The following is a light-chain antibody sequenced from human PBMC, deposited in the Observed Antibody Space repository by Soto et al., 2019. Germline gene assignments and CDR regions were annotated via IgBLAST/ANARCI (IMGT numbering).Light chain of an antibody. Sequence: QLVLTQPPSVSGAPGQRVTISCTGSSFNIGAGYDAHWYQQIPGTAPKLLIYGNNNRPSGVPDRFSASKSGTSASLAITGLQPDDEADYYCQSYDSSLSASVFGGGTKLTVL. CDR2: GNN. CDR3: QSYDSSLSASV. CDR1: SFNIGAGYD. V-gene: IGLV1-40*01. J-gene: IGLJ3*02.